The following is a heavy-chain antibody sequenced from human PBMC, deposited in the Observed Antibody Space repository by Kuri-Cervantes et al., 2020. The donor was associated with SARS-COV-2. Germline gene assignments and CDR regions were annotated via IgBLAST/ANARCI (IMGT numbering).Heavy chain of an antibody. CDR3: TIGYCSSTGCYRPYYFDY. CDR1: GFTFSSYA. D-gene: IGHD2-2*02. J-gene: IGHJ4*02. CDR2: IRSKAYTGTT. Sequence: GGSLRLSCAASGFTFSSYAMSWVRQAPGKGLEWVGFIRSKAYTGTTEYAASVKGRFTISRDDSKSIAYLQMNSLKTEDTVVYYCTIGYCSSTGCYRPYYFDYWGQGTLVTVSS. V-gene: IGHV3-49*04.